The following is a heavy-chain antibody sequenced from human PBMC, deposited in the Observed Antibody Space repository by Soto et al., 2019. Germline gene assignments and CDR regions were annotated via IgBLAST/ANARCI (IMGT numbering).Heavy chain of an antibody. D-gene: IGHD3-10*01. Sequence: SSETLSLTCAVYGGSFSGYYWSWIRQPPGKGLEWIGEINHSGSTNYNPSLKSRVTISVDTSKNQFSLKLSSVTAADTAVYYCARGGRGFGELILYYYYMDVWGKGTTVTVSS. CDR3: ARGGRGFGELILYYYYMDV. CDR1: GGSFSGYY. J-gene: IGHJ6*03. V-gene: IGHV4-34*01. CDR2: INHSGST.